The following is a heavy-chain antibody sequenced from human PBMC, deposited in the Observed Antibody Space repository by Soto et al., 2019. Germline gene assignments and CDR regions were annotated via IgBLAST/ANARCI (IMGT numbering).Heavy chain of an antibody. Sequence: ASVKVSCKAAGYSFIGHYIHWVRQAPGQGLEWMGWINPNSGSTTYAQRFQGRVTMTRDTSISTAYMELSSLRSDDTAVFYCATVDGVGGIWSDPWGQGTVVTL. CDR1: GYSFIGHY. J-gene: IGHJ5*02. CDR3: ATVDGVGGIWSDP. V-gene: IGHV1-2*02. D-gene: IGHD3-3*01. CDR2: INPNSGST.